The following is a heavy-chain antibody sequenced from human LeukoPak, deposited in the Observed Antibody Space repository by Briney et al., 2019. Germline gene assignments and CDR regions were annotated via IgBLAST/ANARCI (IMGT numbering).Heavy chain of an antibody. Sequence: PGGSLRLSCAASGFTFSSYSINWVRQAPGKGLEWVSYISSSTGTIYYADSVKGRFTISRDNAKNSLYLQMNSLRAEDTAVYYCARGIVGAIHFDYWGQGTLVTVSS. CDR3: ARGIVGAIHFDY. D-gene: IGHD1-26*01. V-gene: IGHV3-48*01. CDR2: ISSSTGTI. J-gene: IGHJ4*02. CDR1: GFTFSSYS.